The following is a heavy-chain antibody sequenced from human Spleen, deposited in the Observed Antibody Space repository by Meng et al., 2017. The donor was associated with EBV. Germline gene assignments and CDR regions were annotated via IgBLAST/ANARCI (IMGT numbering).Heavy chain of an antibody. CDR2: ISHSGST. V-gene: IGHV4-34*01. CDR3: ARDYVGAFDI. Sequence: GQLQQLGAGSFKPSETLSLTCAVFGGSFSGFYWSWIRQPPGKGLEWIGEISHSGSTDYNPSLKSRVTISVDTSKNQFSLTLSSVTAADTAVYYCARDYVGAFDIWGQGTMVTVSS. J-gene: IGHJ3*02. CDR1: GGSFSGFY. D-gene: IGHD4-17*01.